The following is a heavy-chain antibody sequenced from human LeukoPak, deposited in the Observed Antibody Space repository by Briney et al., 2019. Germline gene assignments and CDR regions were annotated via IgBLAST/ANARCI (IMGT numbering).Heavy chain of an antibody. CDR3: ATYEKYSSGWYSPFDP. Sequence: LGESLKISCKGSGYIFTSYWISWVRQMPGKGLEWMGRIDPSDSYTNYSPSFQGHVTISADKSISTAYLQWSSLKASDTAMYYCATYEKYSSGWYSPFDPWGQGTLVTVSS. CDR1: GYIFTSYW. V-gene: IGHV5-10-1*01. CDR2: IDPSDSYT. J-gene: IGHJ5*02. D-gene: IGHD6-19*01.